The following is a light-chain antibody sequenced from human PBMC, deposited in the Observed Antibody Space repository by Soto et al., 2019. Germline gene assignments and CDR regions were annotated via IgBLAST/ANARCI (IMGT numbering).Light chain of an antibody. CDR2: NNI. J-gene: IGLJ1*01. CDR3: GAWDVSLNAYV. Sequence: QSVLTQPPSASGTPGQRVTISCSGSSSNIGSKSATWYQQLPGTAPKLLIYNNIERPSGVPDRFSGSTSGTSASLALSGLQSEDEADYYCGAWDVSLNAYVFGVGTKLTVL. V-gene: IGLV1-44*01. CDR1: SSNIGSKS.